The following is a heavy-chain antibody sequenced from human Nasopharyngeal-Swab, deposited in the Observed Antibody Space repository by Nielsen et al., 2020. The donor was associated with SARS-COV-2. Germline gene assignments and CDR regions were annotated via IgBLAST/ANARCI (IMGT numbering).Heavy chain of an antibody. Sequence: SGPTLVTPTQTLTLTCTFSGFSLSTSAMCVSWIRQPPGKALEWLARIDWDDDKYYSTSLKTRLTISKDTSKNQVVLTMTNMDPVDTATYYCARNINDYGDYHGVLDIWGQGTMVTVSS. V-gene: IGHV2-70*11. J-gene: IGHJ3*02. CDR2: IDWDDDK. CDR1: GFSLSTSAMC. CDR3: ARNINDYGDYHGVLDI. D-gene: IGHD4-17*01.